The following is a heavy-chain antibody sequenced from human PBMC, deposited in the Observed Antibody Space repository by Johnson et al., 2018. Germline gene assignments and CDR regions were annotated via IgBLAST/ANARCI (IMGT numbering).Heavy chain of an antibody. CDR3: AKDHRSLAVAGPEYFQH. D-gene: IGHD6-19*01. CDR2: ISYDGSNK. Sequence: QVQLVQSGGGVVQPGRSLRLSCAASGFTFSSYAMHWVRQAPGKGLEWVAVISYDGSNKYDAASVKGRFTNSRDNSKNTLYLQMNSLRAEDTAVYYCAKDHRSLAVAGPEYFQHWGQGTLVTVSS. CDR1: GFTFSSYA. V-gene: IGHV3-30-3*01. J-gene: IGHJ1*01.